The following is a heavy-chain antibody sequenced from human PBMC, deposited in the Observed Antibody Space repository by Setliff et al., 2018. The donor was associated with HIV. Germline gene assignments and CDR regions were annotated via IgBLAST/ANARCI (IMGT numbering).Heavy chain of an antibody. CDR1: GFTFSGYA. CDR3: AILTSAYTNTWYPGFDY. CDR2: IPPDGHHV. D-gene: IGHD3-9*01. Sequence: PGGSLRLSCAASGFTFSGYAMNWVRQAPGKGLEWISAIPPDGHHVYYADSMKGRVTVSRDDARNSLYLQMNNLRAEESAVYYCAILTSAYTNTWYPGFDYWGQGTLVTVSS. J-gene: IGHJ4*02. V-gene: IGHV3-21*01.